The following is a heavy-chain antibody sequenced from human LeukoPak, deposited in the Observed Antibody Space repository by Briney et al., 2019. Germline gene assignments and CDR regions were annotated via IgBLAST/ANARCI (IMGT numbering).Heavy chain of an antibody. CDR2: VSASGAI. D-gene: IGHD2-21*01. Sequence: SDTLSLTGSVSVLSVGSHFWSWVRQPAGEALEWIGRVSASGAISSNPSLNSRVTMSLDTSKNQFSLKLTSVTAADTAVYFGAGAYCGGDCTAGGAFDIWGQGTMVTVSS. CDR1: VLSVGSHF. J-gene: IGHJ3*02. CDR3: AGAYCGGDCTAGGAFDI. V-gene: IGHV4-4*07.